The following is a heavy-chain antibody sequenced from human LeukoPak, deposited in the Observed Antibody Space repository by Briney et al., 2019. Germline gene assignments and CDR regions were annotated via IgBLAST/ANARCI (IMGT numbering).Heavy chain of an antibody. D-gene: IGHD5-12*01. J-gene: IGHJ4*02. CDR3: AKLWVATTIDY. Sequence: GGSLRLSCAASGFTFSSYAMSWVRQAPGKGLEWVSAISGSGGSTNYADSVKGRFTISRDNSKSTLYLQMNSLRAEDTAVYYCAKLWVATTIDYWGQGTLVTVSS. V-gene: IGHV3-23*01. CDR1: GFTFSSYA. CDR2: ISGSGGST.